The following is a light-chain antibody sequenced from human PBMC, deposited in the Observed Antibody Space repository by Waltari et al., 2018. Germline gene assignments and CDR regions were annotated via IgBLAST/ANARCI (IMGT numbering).Light chain of an antibody. CDR3: QVWDANNDPGV. CDR1: NFGNKS. Sequence: SYVLTQPPSVSVAPGETARITRGGNNFGNKSVQWYQQKPRQAPVLVISYDSDRRSGIPERIAGSNSGNTATLTISRVEAGDEAEYFCQVWDANNDPGVFGTGTEVTVL. V-gene: IGLV3-21*04. J-gene: IGLJ1*01. CDR2: YDS.